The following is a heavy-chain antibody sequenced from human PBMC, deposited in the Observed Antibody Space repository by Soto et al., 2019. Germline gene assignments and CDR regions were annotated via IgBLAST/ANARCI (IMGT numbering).Heavy chain of an antibody. V-gene: IGHV3-23*01. D-gene: IGHD3-10*01. J-gene: IGHJ6*02. CDR1: GFTFSTYA. CDR2: IGGSGGST. CDR3: AKAFYGSGSYYTHGMDV. Sequence: LRLSCAASGFTFSTYAMSWVRQAPGKGLEWVSTIGGSGGSTYYADSVKGQFTISRDNSKNTLYLQMNSLRAEDTAVYYCAKAFYGSGSYYTHGMDVWGQGTTVTVSS.